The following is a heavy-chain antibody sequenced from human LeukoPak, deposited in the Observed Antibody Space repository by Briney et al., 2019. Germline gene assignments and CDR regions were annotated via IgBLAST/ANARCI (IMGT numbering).Heavy chain of an antibody. CDR3: ASRHSGGWYSYY. V-gene: IGHV3-21*01. CDR1: GFTFSSYS. Sequence: GGSLRLSCAASGFTFSSYSMNWVRQAPGKGLEWVSSISSSSSYIYYADSVKGRFTISRDNAKNSLYLQMNSLRAEDTAVYYCASRHSGGWYSYYWGQGTLVTVSS. CDR2: ISSSSSYI. D-gene: IGHD6-19*01. J-gene: IGHJ4*02.